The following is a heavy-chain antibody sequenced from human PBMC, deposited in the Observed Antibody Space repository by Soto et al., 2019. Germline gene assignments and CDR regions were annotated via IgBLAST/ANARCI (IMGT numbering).Heavy chain of an antibody. V-gene: IGHV1-69*02. CDR3: ATRRGSYLPYYYGMDV. D-gene: IGHD3-16*02. J-gene: IGHJ6*02. Sequence: QVQLVQSGAEVKKPGSSVKVSCKASGGTFSSHTISWVRQAPGQGLEWMGRIIPILGIANYAQKFQGRVTITADKSTSTAYMELSSLRSEDTAVYYCATRRGSYLPYYYGMDVWGQGTTVTVSS. CDR2: IIPILGIA. CDR1: GGTFSSHT.